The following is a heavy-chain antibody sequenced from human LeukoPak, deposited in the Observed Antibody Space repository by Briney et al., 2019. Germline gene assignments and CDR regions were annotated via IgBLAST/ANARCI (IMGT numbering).Heavy chain of an antibody. D-gene: IGHD3-10*01. Sequence: SETLSLTCAVSGGSINSSNWWSWVRQPPGKGLEWIGEIFHSATTNYSPSLKSRVTISLDTSRNQFSLKLNSVTAADTAVYYCAKSNGYGLVDIWGQGTMVTVSS. CDR2: IFHSATT. CDR1: GGSINSSNW. V-gene: IGHV4-4*02. CDR3: AKSNGYGLVDI. J-gene: IGHJ3*02.